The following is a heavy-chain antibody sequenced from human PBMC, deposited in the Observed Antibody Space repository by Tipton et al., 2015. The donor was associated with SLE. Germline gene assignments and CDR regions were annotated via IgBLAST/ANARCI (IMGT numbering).Heavy chain of an antibody. J-gene: IGHJ4*02. CDR1: GYSISSGYY. V-gene: IGHV4-38-2*02. CDR2: INHSGST. CDR3: ARDPIAAAGEFDY. D-gene: IGHD6-13*01. Sequence: TLSLTCAVSGYSISSGYYWGWIRQPPGKGLEWIGEINHSGSTNYNPSLKSRVTISVDTSKNQFSLKLSSVTAADTVVYYCARDPIAAAGEFDYWGQGTLVTVSS.